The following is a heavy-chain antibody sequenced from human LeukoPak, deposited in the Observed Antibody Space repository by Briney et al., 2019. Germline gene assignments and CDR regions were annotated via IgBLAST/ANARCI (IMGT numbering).Heavy chain of an antibody. CDR3: ARGGKYYYGSGSYWLNDY. CDR2: INPNSGGT. V-gene: IGHV1-2*02. D-gene: IGHD3-10*01. Sequence: GASVKVSCKASGYTFTGYYMHWVRQAPGQGLEWMGWINPNSGGTSYAQKFQGRVTMTRDTSTSTVYMELSSLRSEDTAVYYCARGGKYYYGSGSYWLNDYWGQGTLVTVSS. CDR1: GYTFTGYY. J-gene: IGHJ4*02.